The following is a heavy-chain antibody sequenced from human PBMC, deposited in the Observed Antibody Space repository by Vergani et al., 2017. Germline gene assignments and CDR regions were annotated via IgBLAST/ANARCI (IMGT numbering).Heavy chain of an antibody. V-gene: IGHV1-69*18. CDR2: IIPIFGTA. CDR1: GGTFSSYA. CDR3: ARVTYDSSGYNHGPAEYFQH. J-gene: IGHJ1*01. Sequence: QVQLVQSGAEVKKPGSSVKVSCKASGGTFSSYAISWVRQAPGQGLEWMGRIIPIFGTANYAQKFQGRVTITADESTSTAYMELISLRSEDTAVYYCARVTYDSSGYNHGPAEYFQHWGQGTLVTVSS. D-gene: IGHD3-22*01.